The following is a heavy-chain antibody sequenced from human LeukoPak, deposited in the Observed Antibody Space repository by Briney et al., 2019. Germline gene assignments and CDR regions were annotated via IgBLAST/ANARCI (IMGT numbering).Heavy chain of an antibody. Sequence: GGSLRLSCAASGFTFSSYNMNWVRQAPGKGLEWVSYISSSSSTIYYADSVKGRFTISRDNAKNSLYLQMNSLRAEDTAVYYCARPVSGSSGWYYNYWGQGTLVTVSS. V-gene: IGHV3-48*01. CDR3: ARPVSGSSGWYYNY. CDR2: ISSSSSTI. D-gene: IGHD6-19*01. CDR1: GFTFSSYN. J-gene: IGHJ4*02.